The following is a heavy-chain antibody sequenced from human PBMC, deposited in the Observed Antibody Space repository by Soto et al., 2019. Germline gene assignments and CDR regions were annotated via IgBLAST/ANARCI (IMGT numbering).Heavy chain of an antibody. D-gene: IGHD4-4*01. CDR3: AKDKSAMTTPRSNWLGP. V-gene: IGHV3-30*18. Sequence: GGSLRLSCAASGFTFSSYGMHWVRQAPGKGLEWVAVISYDGSNKYYADSVKVRFTISRDNSKNTLYLQMNSLRAEDTAVYYFAKDKSAMTTPRSNWLGPCGQGTLVTVSS. J-gene: IGHJ5*02. CDR2: ISYDGSNK. CDR1: GFTFSSYG.